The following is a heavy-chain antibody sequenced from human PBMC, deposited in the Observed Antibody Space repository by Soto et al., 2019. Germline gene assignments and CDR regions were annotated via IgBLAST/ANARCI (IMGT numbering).Heavy chain of an antibody. D-gene: IGHD3-10*01. V-gene: IGHV4-34*01. CDR3: ARAITMIRRVNWFDP. Sequence: SETLSLTCAVYGGSFSGYYWSWIRQPPGKGLEWIGEINHSGSTNYNPSPKSRVTISVDTSKNQFSLKLSSVTAADTAVYYCARAITMIRRVNWFDPWGQGTLVTVSS. J-gene: IGHJ5*02. CDR2: INHSGST. CDR1: GGSFSGYY.